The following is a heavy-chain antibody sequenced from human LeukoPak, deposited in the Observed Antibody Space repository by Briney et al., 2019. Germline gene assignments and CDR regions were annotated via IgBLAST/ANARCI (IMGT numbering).Heavy chain of an antibody. D-gene: IGHD3-10*01. CDR1: GYTFTSYG. J-gene: IGHJ4*02. CDR3: ARVAFGEYDSDY. Sequence: GAPVKVSCKASGYTFTSYGISWVRQAPGQGLEWMGWISAYNGNTNYAQKLQGRVSMTTDTSTSTAYMELRSLRSDDTAVYYCARVAFGEYDSDYWGQGTLVTVSS. V-gene: IGHV1-18*01. CDR2: ISAYNGNT.